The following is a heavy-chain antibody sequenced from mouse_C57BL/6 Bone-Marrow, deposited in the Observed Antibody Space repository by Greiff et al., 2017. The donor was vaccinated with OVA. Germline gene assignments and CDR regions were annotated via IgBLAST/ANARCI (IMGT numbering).Heavy chain of an antibody. CDR1: GFNIKDDY. V-gene: IGHV14-4*01. CDR2: IDPENGDT. D-gene: IGHD1-1*01. Sequence: VQLQQSGAELVRPGASVKLSCTASGFNIKDDYMHWVKQRPEQGLEWIGWIDPENGDTEYASKFQGKATIPADTSSNTAYLQLSSLTSEDTAVYYCTYGSSFYWGQGTTLTVSS. CDR3: TYGSSFY. J-gene: IGHJ2*01.